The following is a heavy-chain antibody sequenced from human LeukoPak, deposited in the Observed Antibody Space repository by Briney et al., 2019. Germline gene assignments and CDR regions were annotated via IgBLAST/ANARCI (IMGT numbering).Heavy chain of an antibody. CDR1: GSTFSSYS. Sequence: GGSLRLSCAASGSTFSSYSMNWVRQAPGKGLGWVANIKTDGSDKSYVDSVKGRFTISRDNAKNSLYLQMNSLRAEDTAVYYCAREANLLWFGEGGFDYWGQGTLVTVSS. V-gene: IGHV3-7*01. CDR2: IKTDGSDK. J-gene: IGHJ4*02. CDR3: AREANLLWFGEGGFDY. D-gene: IGHD3-10*01.